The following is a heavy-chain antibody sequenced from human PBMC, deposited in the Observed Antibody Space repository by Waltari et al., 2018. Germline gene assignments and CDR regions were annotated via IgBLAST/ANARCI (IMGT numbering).Heavy chain of an antibody. J-gene: IGHJ5*02. D-gene: IGHD3-10*01. CDR2: MNPNSGNT. CDR3: ARGRGGSGSYSQNWFDP. V-gene: IGHV1-8*03. Sequence: QVQLVQSGAEVKKPGASVKVSCKDSGYTFTSYDINWVRQATGQGLEWMGWMNPNSGNTGYAQKFQGRVTITRNTSISTAYMELSSLRSEDTAVYYCARGRGGSGSYSQNWFDPWGQGTLVTVSS. CDR1: GYTFTSYD.